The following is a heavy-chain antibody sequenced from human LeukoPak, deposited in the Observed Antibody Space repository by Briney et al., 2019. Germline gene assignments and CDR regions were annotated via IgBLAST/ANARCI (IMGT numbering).Heavy chain of an antibody. D-gene: IGHD4-11*01. CDR3: ARLNSNYYPD. J-gene: IGHJ4*02. V-gene: IGHV1-8*01. Sequence: ASVKVSCKASGYTFTSYDFNWLRQATGQGPEWMGWMNPNSGATGYAQKFQGRVTMTRSASINTAYTELTNLRSEDTAVYYCARLNSNYYPDWGQGTLVTVSS. CDR2: MNPNSGAT. CDR1: GYTFTSYD.